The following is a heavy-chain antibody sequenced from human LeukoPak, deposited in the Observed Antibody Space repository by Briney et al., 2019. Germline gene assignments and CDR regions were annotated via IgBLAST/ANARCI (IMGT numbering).Heavy chain of an antibody. CDR2: IIPIFGTA. CDR1: GGTFSSYA. D-gene: IGHD4-11*01. V-gene: IGHV1-69*01. J-gene: IGHJ4*02. Sequence: SVKVSCKASGGTFSSYAISWVRQAPGQGLEWMGGIIPIFGTANYAQKFQGRVTITADESARTAYMELSSLRSEDTAVYYCARGGPPPGGYSTRGYYFDYWGQGTLVTVSS. CDR3: ARGGPPPGGYSTRGYYFDY.